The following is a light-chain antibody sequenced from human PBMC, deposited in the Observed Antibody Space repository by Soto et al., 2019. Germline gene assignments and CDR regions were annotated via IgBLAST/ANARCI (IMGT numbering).Light chain of an antibody. J-gene: IGLJ1*01. V-gene: IGLV2-23*02. CDR2: EVS. CDR3: GSYAGGKV. Sequence: QSALTQPASVSGSPGQSITISCTGTSSDVGSYNLVSWYQQHPGKAPKLMIYEVSKRPSGVSNRFSGSKSGNTASLTISGFQAEDEVDYYSGSYAGGKVFGMGTKFTVL. CDR1: SSDVGSYNL.